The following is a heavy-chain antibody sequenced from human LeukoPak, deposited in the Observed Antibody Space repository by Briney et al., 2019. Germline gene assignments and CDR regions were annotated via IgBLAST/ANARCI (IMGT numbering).Heavy chain of an antibody. Sequence: GGSLRFSCAASGFTFSSYWMHWVRQAPGKGLVWVSGINTDGSRTFYADSVKGRFTISRDNAKNTLYLQMNSLRADDTAVYYCNGANAERWGQGTLVTVSS. D-gene: IGHD2-8*01. CDR2: INTDGSRT. CDR1: GFTFSSYW. J-gene: IGHJ1*01. V-gene: IGHV3-74*01. CDR3: NGANAER.